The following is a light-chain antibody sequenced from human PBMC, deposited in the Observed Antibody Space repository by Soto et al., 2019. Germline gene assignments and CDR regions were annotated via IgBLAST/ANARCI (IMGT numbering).Light chain of an antibody. Sequence: EIVLTQSPFTLSCSPGERSTLSCSASQSISNSYLAWYQQKPGQAPRLLIYGASSRATGIPDRFSGSGSVTDFTLTISRLEPEDFAVYFCQQYGSSPRTFGQGTKVDIK. CDR3: QQYGSSPRT. CDR1: QSISNSY. J-gene: IGKJ1*01. V-gene: IGKV3-20*01. CDR2: GAS.